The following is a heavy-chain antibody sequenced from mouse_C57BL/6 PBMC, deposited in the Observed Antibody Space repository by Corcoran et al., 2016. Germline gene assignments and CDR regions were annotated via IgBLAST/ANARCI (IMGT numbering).Heavy chain of an antibody. CDR3: ARSGTTVVATRGFAY. Sequence: EVQLQQSGPELVKPGASVKISCKASGYTFTDYYMSWVKQSHGKSLEWIGDINPNNGGTSYNQKFKGKATLTVDKSSSTAYMELRSLTSEDSAVYYCARSGTTVVATRGFAYWGQGTLVTVSA. D-gene: IGHD1-1*01. CDR2: INPNNGGT. J-gene: IGHJ3*01. CDR1: GYTFTDYY. V-gene: IGHV1-26*01.